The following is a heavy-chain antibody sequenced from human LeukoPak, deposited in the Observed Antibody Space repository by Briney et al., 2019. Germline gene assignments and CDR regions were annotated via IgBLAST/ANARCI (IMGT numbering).Heavy chain of an antibody. CDR2: TRSDGSGE. V-gene: IGHV3-30*02. J-gene: IGHJ4*02. D-gene: IGHD1-26*01. CDR1: GFIFSTYG. Sequence: GGSLRLSCVASGFIFSTYGMHWVRQAPGKGLEWVAFTRSDGSGEYYTDSVRGRFTISRDNSKNTLYLQMNTLRVEDTAVYYCGKHDSASDYWGQGTLVTVSS. CDR3: GKHDSASDY.